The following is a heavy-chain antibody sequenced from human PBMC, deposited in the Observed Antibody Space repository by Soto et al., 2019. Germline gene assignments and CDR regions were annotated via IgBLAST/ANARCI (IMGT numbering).Heavy chain of an antibody. V-gene: IGHV3-30*18. CDR3: AKSVYNWNDGFFDY. Sequence: PGGSLRLSCAASGFTFSSYTMHWVRQTPGEGLERVAVISYDGSDKYYADSVKGRFTISRDNSKNSLYLQMNSLRVEDTSVYYCAKSVYNWNDGFFDYWGQGTLVTVSS. CDR1: GFTFSSYT. D-gene: IGHD1-1*01. J-gene: IGHJ4*02. CDR2: ISYDGSDK.